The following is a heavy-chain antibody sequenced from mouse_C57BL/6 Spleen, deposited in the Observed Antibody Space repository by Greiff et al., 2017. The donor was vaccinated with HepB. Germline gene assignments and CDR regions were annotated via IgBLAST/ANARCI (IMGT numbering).Heavy chain of an antibody. CDR1: GYTFTSYW. V-gene: IGHV1-61*01. J-gene: IGHJ3*01. Sequence: VQLQQPGAELVRPGSSVKLSCKASGYTFTSYWMEWVKQRPGQGLEWIGNIYPSDSETHYNQKFKDKATLTVDKSSSTAYMQLSSLTSEDSAVYCGARDAQAFAYWGQGTLVTVSA. D-gene: IGHD3-2*02. CDR3: ARDAQAFAY. CDR2: IYPSDSET.